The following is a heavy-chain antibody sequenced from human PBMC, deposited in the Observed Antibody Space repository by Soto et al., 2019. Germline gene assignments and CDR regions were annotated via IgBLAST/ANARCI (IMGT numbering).Heavy chain of an antibody. CDR2: ISSSSSYI. CDR3: ARPLSEILYSKLYYYYGMDV. J-gene: IGHJ6*02. V-gene: IGHV3-21*01. Sequence: GGSLRLSCAASGFTFSSYSMNWVRQAPGKGLEWVSSISSSSSYIYYADSVKGRFTISRDNAKNSLYLQMNSLRAEDTAVYYCARPLSEILYSKLYYYYGMDVWGQGTTVTVSS. D-gene: IGHD2-8*01. CDR1: GFTFSSYS.